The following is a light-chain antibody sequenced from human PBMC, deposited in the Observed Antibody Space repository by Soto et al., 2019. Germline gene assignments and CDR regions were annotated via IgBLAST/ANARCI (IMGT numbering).Light chain of an antibody. CDR2: DAS. Sequence: DIQMTQSPSTLSASVGYRFTITCRASQGISGWLAWYQQQAGKAPRLLIFDASSLMSGVPSRFSGSGYATEFTLTINRLQTDDSATYYCQQYDSFSVWTFGHGTKVDIK. V-gene: IGKV1-5*01. J-gene: IGKJ1*01. CDR1: QGISGW. CDR3: QQYDSFSVWT.